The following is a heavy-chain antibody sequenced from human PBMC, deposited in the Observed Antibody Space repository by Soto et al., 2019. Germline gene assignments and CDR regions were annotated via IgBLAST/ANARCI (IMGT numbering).Heavy chain of an antibody. V-gene: IGHV1-3*01. J-gene: IGHJ4*02. Sequence: ASVKVSCKASGYTFSNHAMQWVRQAPGQRLEWLGWINVGNGNTRYSQKFQGRVTISRDTSASTVYMELSSLRSEDTAVYYCTRGNCGGDCYSGYWGQGTLVTVSS. CDR2: INVGNGNT. CDR1: GYTFSNHA. D-gene: IGHD2-21*02. CDR3: TRGNCGGDCYSGY.